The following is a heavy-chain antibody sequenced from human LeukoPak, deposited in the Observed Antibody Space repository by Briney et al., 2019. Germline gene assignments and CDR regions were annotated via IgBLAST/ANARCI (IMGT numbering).Heavy chain of an antibody. D-gene: IGHD3-10*01. CDR3: ARQPGAGWFDH. J-gene: IGHJ5*02. V-gene: IGHV5-51*01. Sequence: IXXAXQXXXXXXXGMATINPGDSDTRYSPSFQGQVTISADQSISTVYLQWGSLKASDTAMYYCARQPGAGWFDHWGQGTLVTVSS. CDR2: INPGDSDT.